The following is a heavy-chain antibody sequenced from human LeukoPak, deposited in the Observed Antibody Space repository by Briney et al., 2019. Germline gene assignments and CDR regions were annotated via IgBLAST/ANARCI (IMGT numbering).Heavy chain of an antibody. V-gene: IGHV4-30-2*01. CDR1: GGSISSGGYS. J-gene: IGHJ4*02. CDR3: ARSVEMGPHYDFWSGYFDY. CDR2: IYHSGST. D-gene: IGHD3-3*01. Sequence: SETLSLTCAVSGGSISSGGYSWSWIRQPPGKGLEWIGYIYHSGSTYYNPSLKSRVTISVDRPKNQFSLKLNSVTAADTAVYYCARSVEMGPHYDFWSGYFDYWGQGTLVTVSS.